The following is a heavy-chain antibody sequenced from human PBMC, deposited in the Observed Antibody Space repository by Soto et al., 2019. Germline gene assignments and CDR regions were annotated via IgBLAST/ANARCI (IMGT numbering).Heavy chain of an antibody. V-gene: IGHV3-48*01. CDR1: GFTFSSYS. D-gene: IGHD3-9*01. CDR3: ARYGLLRYFDYEPDDFDI. J-gene: IGHJ3*02. CDR2: ISSSSSTI. Sequence: EVQLVESGGGLVQPGGSLRLSCAASGFTFSSYSMNWVRQAPGKGLEWVSYISSSSSTIYYADSVKGRFTISRDNAKNSLYLQMNSLRAEDTAVYYCARYGLLRYFDYEPDDFDIWGQGTMVTVSS.